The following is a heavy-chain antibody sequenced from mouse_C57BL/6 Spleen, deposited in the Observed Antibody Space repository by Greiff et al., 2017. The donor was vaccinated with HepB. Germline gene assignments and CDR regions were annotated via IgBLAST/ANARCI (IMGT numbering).Heavy chain of an antibody. CDR3: AREAVTNYFDY. V-gene: IGHV1-81*01. CDR1: GYTFTSYG. Sequence: VQLQESGAELARPGASVKLSCKASGYTFTSYGISWVKQRTGQGLEWIGEIYPRSGNTYYNEKFKGKATLTADKSSSTAYMELRSLTSEDSAVYFCAREAVTNYFDYWGQGTTLTVSS. CDR2: IYPRSGNT. D-gene: IGHD2-2*01. J-gene: IGHJ2*01.